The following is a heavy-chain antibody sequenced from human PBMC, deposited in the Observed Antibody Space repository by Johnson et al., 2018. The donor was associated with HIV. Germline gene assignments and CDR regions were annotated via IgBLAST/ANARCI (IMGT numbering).Heavy chain of an antibody. D-gene: IGHD3-16*01. J-gene: IGHJ3*02. Sequence: QMLLVESGGGVVQPGLSLRLSCAASRFAFKTYAMHWVRQTPGKGLEWLAVISYDGSNKYYADSVKGRFTISRDNSKNTLYLQMNSLRAEDTVVYYCARPLGAPLWHDAFDIGGQGTMVTVSS. CDR2: ISYDGSNK. CDR1: RFAFKTYA. CDR3: ARPLGAPLWHDAFDI. V-gene: IGHV3-30-3*01.